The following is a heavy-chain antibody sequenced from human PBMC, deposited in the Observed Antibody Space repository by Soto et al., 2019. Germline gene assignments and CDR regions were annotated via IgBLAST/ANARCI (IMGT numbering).Heavy chain of an antibody. J-gene: IGHJ4*02. CDR2: ISAYNGNT. Sequence: QVQLVQSGAEVKKPGASVKVSCKASGYTFTSYGISWVRQAPGQGLEWMGWISAYNGNTNYAQKLQGRVTMTTDTSTSTAYIELRGLRSADTAVYYCARDRTLSVGARYFGYWGQGTLVTVSS. V-gene: IGHV1-18*01. D-gene: IGHD1-26*01. CDR1: GYTFTSYG. CDR3: ARDRTLSVGARYFGY.